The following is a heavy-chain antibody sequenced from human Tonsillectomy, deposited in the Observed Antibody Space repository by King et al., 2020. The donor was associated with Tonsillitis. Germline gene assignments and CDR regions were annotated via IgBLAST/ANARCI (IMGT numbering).Heavy chain of an antibody. J-gene: IGHJ3*02. CDR3: AKDKWVGDPSVFDT. CDR1: GFTFSSYA. CDR2: ISGSGDKT. D-gene: IGHD3-10*01. Sequence: VQLVESGGGLVQPGGSLRLSCAASGFTFSSYAMNWVRLAPGKGLEWVSAISGSGDKTNYADSVKGRFTISRDNSKDTLFLHMNSLRAEDTAVYYCAKDKWVGDPSVFDTWGQGTMVTVSS. V-gene: IGHV3-23*04.